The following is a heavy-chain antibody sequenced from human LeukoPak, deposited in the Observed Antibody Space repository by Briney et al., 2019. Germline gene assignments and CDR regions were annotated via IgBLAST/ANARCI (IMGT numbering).Heavy chain of an antibody. CDR2: ISSSSSYI. Sequence: PGGSLRLSCAASGFTFSSYEMNWVRQAPGKGLEWVSSISSSSSYIYYADSVKGRFTISRDNAKNSLYLQMNSLRAEDTALCYCAREGRGMVRGVIIDYWGQGTLVTVSS. CDR1: GFTFSSYE. J-gene: IGHJ4*02. D-gene: IGHD3-10*01. CDR3: AREGRGMVRGVIIDY. V-gene: IGHV3-21*04.